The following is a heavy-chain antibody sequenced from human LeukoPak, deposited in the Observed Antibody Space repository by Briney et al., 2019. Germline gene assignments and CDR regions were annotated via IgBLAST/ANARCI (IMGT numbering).Heavy chain of an antibody. CDR3: ARHYRACSSSTCYGVDY. Sequence: GESLKISCKGSGYSFTSYWIGWVRQMPGKGLEWMGIIYPGDSDTKYSPSFQGQVTISADKSISTACLQWSSLKASDTAMYYCARHYRACSSSTCYGVDYWGQGTLVTVSS. D-gene: IGHD2-2*01. V-gene: IGHV5-51*01. CDR1: GYSFTSYW. CDR2: IYPGDSDT. J-gene: IGHJ4*02.